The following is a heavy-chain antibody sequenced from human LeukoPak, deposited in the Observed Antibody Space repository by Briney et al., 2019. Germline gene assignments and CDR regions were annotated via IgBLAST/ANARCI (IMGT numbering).Heavy chain of an antibody. Sequence: SETLSLTCSVSGYSISSGYYWAWIRQPPGKGPEWIGTIYHSGSAYHNPSLKSRLTISIDTSKNQFSLKLTSVTAADTALYFCARAPHTSPTDYYFDFWGPGTLVTVSS. CDR2: IYHSGSA. CDR1: GYSISSGYY. CDR3: ARAPHTSPTDYYFDF. D-gene: IGHD1-14*01. J-gene: IGHJ4*02. V-gene: IGHV4-38-2*02.